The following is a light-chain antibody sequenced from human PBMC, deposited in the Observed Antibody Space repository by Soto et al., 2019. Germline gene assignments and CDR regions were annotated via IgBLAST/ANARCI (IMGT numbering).Light chain of an antibody. V-gene: IGKV3-20*01. Sequence: ENVLTQSPGPLSFSPGEKATLLCRASQSVSSSYLAWYQQKPGQAPRLLIYGASSRATGIPDRFSGSGSGTDFTLTISRLEPEDFAVYYCQQYGSSFGQGTRLEIK. J-gene: IGKJ5*01. CDR2: GAS. CDR1: QSVSSSY. CDR3: QQYGSS.